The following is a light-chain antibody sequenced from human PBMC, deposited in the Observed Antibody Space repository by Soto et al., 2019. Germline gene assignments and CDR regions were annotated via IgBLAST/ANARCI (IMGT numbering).Light chain of an antibody. CDR1: QSVSSSY. Sequence: EIVLTQSPGTLSLSPGERATLSCRASQSVSSSYLAWYQQKPGQAPRLLICGASSRATGIPDRFSASGSGTDFTLTISRLEPEGFAVYYCQQYDRSPWTFGQGTKVEIK. CDR2: GAS. J-gene: IGKJ1*01. CDR3: QQYDRSPWT. V-gene: IGKV3-20*01.